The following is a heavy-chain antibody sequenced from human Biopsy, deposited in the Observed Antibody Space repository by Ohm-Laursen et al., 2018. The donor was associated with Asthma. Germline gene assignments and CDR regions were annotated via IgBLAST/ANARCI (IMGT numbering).Heavy chain of an antibody. CDR2: IDWEEDK. CDR1: GFSLSSFGAN. Sequence: TQTLTLTRSFSGFSLSSFGANVNWIRQPPGKALEWLARIDWEEDKFYSTSLRTRLTISKGSSEDQVVLTMTNMGPVDTATYYCTRHNGYWGPGILVTVSS. D-gene: IGHD1-14*01. CDR3: TRHNGY. V-gene: IGHV2-70*04. J-gene: IGHJ4*02.